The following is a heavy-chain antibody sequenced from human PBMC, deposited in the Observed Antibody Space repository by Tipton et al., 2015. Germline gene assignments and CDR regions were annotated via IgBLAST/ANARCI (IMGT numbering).Heavy chain of an antibody. CDR1: GFTFSTYA. Sequence: SLRLSCAASGFTFSTYAMNWVRQAPGKGLEWVAGFSESGDNTYYADSVKGRFTISRDKSKNTVELQMNSLRAEDTAVYYCVKEKGITMIRGVGGYDGLDVWGQGTTVTVSS. CDR3: VKEKGITMIRGVGGYDGLDV. D-gene: IGHD3-10*01. V-gene: IGHV3-23*01. J-gene: IGHJ6*02. CDR2: FSESGDNT.